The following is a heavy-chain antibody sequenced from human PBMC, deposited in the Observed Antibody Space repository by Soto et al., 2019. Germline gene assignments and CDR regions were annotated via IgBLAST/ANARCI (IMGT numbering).Heavy chain of an antibody. V-gene: IGHV4-31*03. CDR2: ISYSGSA. CDR1: GGSINSGNYY. J-gene: IGHJ5*02. Sequence: SETLSLTCIVSGGSINSGNYYWIWIRQHPGKVLEWIGYISYSGSAHYNPSLRSRVFISVDTSRNQFSLKLSSVTAADTAVYYCARRRCTTTTCFDPWGQGPLVTVSS. D-gene: IGHD2-2*01. CDR3: ARRRCTTTTCFDP.